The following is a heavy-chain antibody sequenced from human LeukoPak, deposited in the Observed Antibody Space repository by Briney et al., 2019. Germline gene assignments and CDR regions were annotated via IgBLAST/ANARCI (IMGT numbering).Heavy chain of an antibody. CDR2: ISYSGST. CDR1: GGSISSYY. D-gene: IGHD3-9*01. Sequence: SETLSLTCAVSGGSISSYYWSWIRQPPGKGLEWIGYISYSGSTNYNPSLKSRVTISIDTSKNQFSLKLRSVTAADTAIYYCARQGYDILTGYIDAFDIWGQGTMVTVSS. CDR3: ARQGYDILTGYIDAFDI. J-gene: IGHJ3*02. V-gene: IGHV4-59*08.